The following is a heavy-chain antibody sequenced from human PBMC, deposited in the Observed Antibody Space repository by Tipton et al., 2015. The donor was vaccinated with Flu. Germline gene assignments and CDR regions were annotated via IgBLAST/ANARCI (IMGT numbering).Heavy chain of an antibody. Sequence: TLSLTCSVSGDSLGSRHFWGWIRQPPGKGLEWIGEIFHTGTNNYNPSLKSRVTMSVDKSKNQFSLKLTSVTAADTAMYYCARGQHTFSGRLGGNWFDPWGPGTRVTVSS. J-gene: IGHJ5*02. CDR3: ARGQHTFSGRLGGNWFDP. CDR2: IFHTGTN. V-gene: IGHV4-4*02. D-gene: IGHD5-12*01. CDR1: GDSLGSRHF.